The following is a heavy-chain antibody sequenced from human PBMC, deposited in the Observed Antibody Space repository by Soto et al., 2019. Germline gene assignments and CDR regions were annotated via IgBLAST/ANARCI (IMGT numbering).Heavy chain of an antibody. D-gene: IGHD1-26*01. CDR1: GFTFSSYG. CDR2: ISYDGSNK. V-gene: IGHV3-30*18. CDR3: AKDHQVGARWWYYFDY. J-gene: IGHJ4*02. Sequence: QVQLVESGGGVVQPGRSLRLSCAASGFTFSSYGMHWVRQAPGKGLEWVAVISYDGSNKYYADSVKGRFTISRDNSKNTLYLQMNSLRAEDTAVYYCAKDHQVGARWWYYFDYWGQGTLVTVSS.